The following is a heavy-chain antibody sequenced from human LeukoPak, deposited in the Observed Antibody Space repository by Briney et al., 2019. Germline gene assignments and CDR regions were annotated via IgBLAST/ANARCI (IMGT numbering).Heavy chain of an antibody. J-gene: IGHJ6*03. D-gene: IGHD2-2*01. CDR2: INPNSGGT. CDR3: ARGGQLGYYYYYMDV. CDR1: GYTFTGYY. V-gene: IGHV1-2*02. Sequence: ASVKVSCKASGYTFTGYYMHWVRQAPGQGREWMGWINPNSGGTNYAQKFQGRVTMTRDTSISTAYMELSRLRSDDTAVYYCARGGQLGYYYYYMDVWGKGTTVTVSS.